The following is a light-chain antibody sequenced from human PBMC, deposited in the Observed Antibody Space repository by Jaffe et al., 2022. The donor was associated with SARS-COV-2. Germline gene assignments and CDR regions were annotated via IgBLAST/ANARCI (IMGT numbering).Light chain of an antibody. V-gene: IGKV1-5*03. Sequence: DIEMTQSPSTLSASVGDRVTITCRASQSISTWLAWYQQKPGKAPKLLIYGASSLQSGVPSRFSGSGSETEFTLTISSLQPDDFATYYCQQYDGSSPWTFGQGTKVDIK. CDR2: GAS. CDR1: QSISTW. J-gene: IGKJ1*01. CDR3: QQYDGSSPWT.